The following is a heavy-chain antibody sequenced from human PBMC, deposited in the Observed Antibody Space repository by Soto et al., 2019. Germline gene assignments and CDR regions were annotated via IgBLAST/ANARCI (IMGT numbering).Heavy chain of an antibody. D-gene: IGHD3-3*01. J-gene: IGHJ5*02. V-gene: IGHV4-34*01. CDR1: GGSFRGYY. Sequence: PSETLSLTCAVCGGSFRGYYWNWIRQPPGKGLEWIGEIDHSGYTNYNPSLKSRVTISVDTSKNQFSLRLTSVTAADTAVYYCARVRDWLDPWGQGTLVTVSS. CDR2: IDHSGYT. CDR3: ARVRDWLDP.